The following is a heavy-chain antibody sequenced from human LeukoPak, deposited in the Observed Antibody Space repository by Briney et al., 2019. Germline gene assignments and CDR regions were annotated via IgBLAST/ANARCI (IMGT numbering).Heavy chain of an antibody. CDR3: AELGITMIGGV. CDR1: AFTFSSYT. Sequence: GGSLRLSCAASAFTFSSYTMNWVRQAPGKGLEWVSSISSSSSYIYYADSVKGRFTISRDNAKNSLYLQMNSLRAEDTAVYYCAELGITMIGGVWGKGTTVTISS. V-gene: IGHV3-21*01. J-gene: IGHJ6*04. CDR2: ISSSSSYI. D-gene: IGHD3-10*02.